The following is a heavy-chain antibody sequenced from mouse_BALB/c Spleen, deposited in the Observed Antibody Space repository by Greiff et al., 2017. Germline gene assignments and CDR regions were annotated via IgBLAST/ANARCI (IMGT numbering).Heavy chain of an antibody. V-gene: IGHV5-6-5*01. Sequence: VMLVESGGGLVKPGGSLKLSCAASGFTFSSYAMSWVRQTPEKRLEWVASISSGGSTYYPDSVKGRFTISRDNARNILYLQMSSLRSEDTAMYYCARGDYGSSYWGQGTTLTVSS. CDR1: GFTFSSYA. CDR2: ISSGGST. CDR3: ARGDYGSSY. J-gene: IGHJ2*01. D-gene: IGHD1-1*01.